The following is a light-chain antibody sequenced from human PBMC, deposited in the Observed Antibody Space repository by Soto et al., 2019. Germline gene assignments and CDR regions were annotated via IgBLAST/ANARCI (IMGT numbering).Light chain of an antibody. CDR2: GAS. CDR1: QSVSSN. CDR3: QQHNAWPVT. V-gene: IGKV3-15*01. J-gene: IGKJ5*01. Sequence: EIVMTQSPATLSVSPGDRATLSCRASQSVSSNLAWYHQKPGQAPRLLIYGASTRATGIPARFSGSGSGTEFTLTISSLQSEDFSIYYCQQHNAWPVTFGQGTRLEIK.